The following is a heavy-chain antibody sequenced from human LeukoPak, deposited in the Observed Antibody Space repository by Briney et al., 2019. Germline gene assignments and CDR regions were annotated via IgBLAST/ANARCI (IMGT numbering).Heavy chain of an antibody. D-gene: IGHD5-24*01. Sequence: GGSLRLSCAASGFTFSSYSMNWVRQAPGKGLEWVSSISSSSSYIYYADSVKGRFTISRDNAKNSLYLQMNSLKAEDTAVYYCASGSGWRQLYWGQGTLVTVSP. J-gene: IGHJ4*02. CDR3: ASGSGWRQLY. V-gene: IGHV3-21*01. CDR1: GFTFSSYS. CDR2: ISSSSSYI.